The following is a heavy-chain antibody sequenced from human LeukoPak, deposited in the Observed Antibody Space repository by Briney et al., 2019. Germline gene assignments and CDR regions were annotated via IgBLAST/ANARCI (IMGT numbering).Heavy chain of an antibody. CDR1: GGSISDISYY. CDR2: IYYSGST. V-gene: IGHV4-39*01. Sequence: SETLSLTCTVSGGSISDISYYWGWIRQPPGKGLEWIGNIYYSGSTYYNPSLKSRVTISVDTSKNQFSLKLSSVTAADTAVYYCARVFGSSGSQNWFDPWGQGTLVTVSS. J-gene: IGHJ5*02. CDR3: ARVFGSSGSQNWFDP. D-gene: IGHD3-22*01.